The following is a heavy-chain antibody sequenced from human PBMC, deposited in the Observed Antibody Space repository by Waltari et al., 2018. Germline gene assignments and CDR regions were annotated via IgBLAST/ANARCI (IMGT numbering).Heavy chain of an antibody. Sequence: EVQLVESGGGLVQPGGSLRLSCAASGFTFSSYWMHWVRQAPGKGLVWVSRINSDGSSTSYADSVKGRFTISRDNAKNTLYLQMNSLRAEDTAVYYCARGGGIAVTDAFDIWGQGTMVTVSS. CDR3: ARGGGIAVTDAFDI. V-gene: IGHV3-74*01. J-gene: IGHJ3*02. CDR2: INSDGSST. D-gene: IGHD6-19*01. CDR1: GFTFSSYW.